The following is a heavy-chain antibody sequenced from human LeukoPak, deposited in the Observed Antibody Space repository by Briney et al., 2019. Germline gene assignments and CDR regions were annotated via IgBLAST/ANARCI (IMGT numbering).Heavy chain of an antibody. CDR3: ARGPGALTQETFDM. CDR1: GVSTTTSF. V-gene: IGHV4-4*07. J-gene: IGHJ3*02. CDR2: MYTSGST. D-gene: IGHD2-21*02. Sequence: PSETLSLTCTGSGVSTTTSFWSWIRQPAGKGLEWIGRMYTSGSTDYNPSLKSRVSMSLDTSKSQLSLELNSVTAADTAVYFCARGPGALTQETFDMWCQGTLVTVSS.